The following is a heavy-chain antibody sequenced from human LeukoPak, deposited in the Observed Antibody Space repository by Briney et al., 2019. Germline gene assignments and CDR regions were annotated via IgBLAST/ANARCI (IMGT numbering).Heavy chain of an antibody. CDR1: GFTFSIYS. V-gene: IGHV3-48*01. J-gene: IGHJ3*02. Sequence: GGSLRLSCAASGFTFSIYSMNWVRQAPGKGLEWVSYISSSSSTIYYADSVKGRFTISRDNAKNSLYLQMNSLRAEDTAVYYCASDYAFDIWGQGTMVTVSS. CDR3: ASDYAFDI. CDR2: ISSSSSTI.